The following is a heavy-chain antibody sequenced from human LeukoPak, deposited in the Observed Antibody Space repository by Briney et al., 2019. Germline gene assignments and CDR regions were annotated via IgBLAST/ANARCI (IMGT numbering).Heavy chain of an antibody. J-gene: IGHJ4*02. CDR3: ARRYDSSWYFDY. V-gene: IGHV5-51*01. Sequence: GESLKISCKGSGYGFTTYWIAWVRQMPGKGLEWMGIIYAGDSDTRYSPSFQGQVTISADKSISTAYLQWSSLKASDTAMYYCARRYDSSWYFDYWGQGTLVTVSS. CDR1: GYGFTTYW. CDR2: IYAGDSDT. D-gene: IGHD6-13*01.